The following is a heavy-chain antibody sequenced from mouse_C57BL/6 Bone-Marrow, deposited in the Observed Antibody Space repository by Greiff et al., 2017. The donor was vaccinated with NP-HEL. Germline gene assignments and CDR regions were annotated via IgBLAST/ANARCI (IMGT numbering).Heavy chain of an antibody. CDR3: ARSGITTVVAPSYWYFDV. D-gene: IGHD1-1*01. J-gene: IGHJ1*03. Sequence: QVQLKESGAELVRPGTSVKVSCKASGYAFTNYLIEWVKQRPGQGLEWIGVINPGSGGTNYNEKFKGKATLTADKSSSTAYMQLSSLTSEDSAVYFWARSGITTVVAPSYWYFDVWGTGTTVTVSS. V-gene: IGHV1-54*01. CDR1: GYAFTNYL. CDR2: INPGSGGT.